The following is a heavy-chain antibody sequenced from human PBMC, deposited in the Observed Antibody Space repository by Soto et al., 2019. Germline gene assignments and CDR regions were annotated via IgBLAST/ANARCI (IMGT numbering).Heavy chain of an antibody. CDR1: GGSFSGYY. V-gene: IGHV4-34*01. CDR2: INHSGST. CDR3: ASRRKYYSNYEGDDY. D-gene: IGHD4-4*01. Sequence: SETLSLTCAVYGGSFSGYYWSWIRQPPGKGLEWIGEINHSGSTNYNPSLKSRVTISVDTSKNQFSLKLSSVTAADTAVYYCASRRKYYSNYEGDDYWGQGTLVTVSS. J-gene: IGHJ4*02.